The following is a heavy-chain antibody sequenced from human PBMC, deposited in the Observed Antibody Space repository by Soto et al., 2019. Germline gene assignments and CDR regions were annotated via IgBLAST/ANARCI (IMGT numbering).Heavy chain of an antibody. D-gene: IGHD3-3*01. Sequence: GGSLRLSCAASGFTFTSYGMHWVRQAPGKGLEWVAVISYDGSNKYYADSVKGRFTISRDNSKNTLYLQMNSLRAEDTAVYYCAKDTSLYYDFWSGYYSYYYYGMDVWGQGTTVTVSS. CDR3: AKDTSLYYDFWSGYYSYYYYGMDV. J-gene: IGHJ6*02. CDR2: ISYDGSNK. CDR1: GFTFTSYG. V-gene: IGHV3-30*18.